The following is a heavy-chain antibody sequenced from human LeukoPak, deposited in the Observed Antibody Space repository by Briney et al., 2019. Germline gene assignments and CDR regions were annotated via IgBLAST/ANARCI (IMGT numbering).Heavy chain of an antibody. CDR3: ARDRGYNYGFFDY. Sequence: PSQTLSLTCTVSGDSISSGSYYWSWIRQPAGKGLEWIGRIYSSGNTNHNPSLKSRVTISVDTSKNQFSLKLSSVTAADTAVYYCARDRGYNYGFFDYWGQGTLVTVSS. V-gene: IGHV4-61*02. CDR2: IYSSGNT. J-gene: IGHJ4*02. D-gene: IGHD5-18*01. CDR1: GDSISSGSYY.